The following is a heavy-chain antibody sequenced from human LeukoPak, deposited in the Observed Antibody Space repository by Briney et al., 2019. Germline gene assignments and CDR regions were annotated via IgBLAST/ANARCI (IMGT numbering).Heavy chain of an antibody. CDR1: GFTFSSYG. CDR2: ISYDGSNK. D-gene: IGHD2-2*01. Sequence: GGSLRLSCAASGFTFSSYGMHWVRQAPGKGLEWVAVISYDGSNKYYADSVKGRFTISRDNSKSTLYLQMNSLRAEDTAVYYCAKLEPAARVFDYWGQGTLVTVSS. J-gene: IGHJ4*02. V-gene: IGHV3-30*18. CDR3: AKLEPAARVFDY.